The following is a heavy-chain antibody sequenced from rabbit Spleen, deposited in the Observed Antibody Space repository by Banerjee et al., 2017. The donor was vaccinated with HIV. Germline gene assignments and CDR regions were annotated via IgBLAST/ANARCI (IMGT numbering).Heavy chain of an antibody. CDR1: GFDFSSYY. CDR2: IDPFFGTT. D-gene: IGHD1-1*01. V-gene: IGHV1S7*01. CDR3: VRGASSSGYYNL. J-gene: IGHJ4*01. Sequence: QLTETGGGLVQPGGSLKLSCKGSGFDFSSYYMSWVRQAPGKGLEWIGYIDPFFGTTYYASWVNGRFTISSHNAQNTLYLQLNSLTAADTATYFCVRGASSSGYYNLWGPGTLVTVS.